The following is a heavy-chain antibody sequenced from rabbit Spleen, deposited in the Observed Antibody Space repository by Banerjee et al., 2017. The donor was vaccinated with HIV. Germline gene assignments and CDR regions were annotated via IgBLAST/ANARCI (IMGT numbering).Heavy chain of an antibody. J-gene: IGHJ2*01. V-gene: IGHV1S40*01. CDR2: IYAGDSST. Sequence: QSLEESGGDLVKPGASLTLTCTASGIDFSGYYFMCWVRQAPGKGLEWIACIYAGDSSTRYATWAKGRFTCSKTSSTTVTLQMTRLTAADTATYFCARNYVNAFDPWGPGTLVTVS. CDR3: ARNYVNAFDP. D-gene: IGHD1-1*01. CDR1: GIDFSGYYF.